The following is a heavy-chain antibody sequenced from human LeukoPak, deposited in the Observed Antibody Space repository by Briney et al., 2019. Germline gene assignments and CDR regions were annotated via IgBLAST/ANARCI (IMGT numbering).Heavy chain of an antibody. J-gene: IGHJ4*02. CDR3: ARGYGGNSGHFDY. D-gene: IGHD4-23*01. CDR2: INHSGST. V-gene: IGHV4-34*01. CDR1: GGSFSGYY. Sequence: SETLSLTCAVYGGSFSGYYWSWIRQPPGKGLEWIGEINHSGSTNYNPSLKSRVTISVDTSKNQFSLKLSSVTAADTAVYYCARGYGGNSGHFDYWGQGTLVTVSS.